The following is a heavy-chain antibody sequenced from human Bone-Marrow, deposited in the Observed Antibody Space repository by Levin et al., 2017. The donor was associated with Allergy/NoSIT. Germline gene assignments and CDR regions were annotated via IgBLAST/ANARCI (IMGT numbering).Heavy chain of an antibody. Sequence: GGSLRLSCSASGLTVSDNYMTWVRQPPGKGLEWISLMFSGGATYYADSVKGRFTISRDTSKNTLYLQMTSLRPDDTALYFCARTIYDVMTTYMDVWGKGTMVTVSS. D-gene: IGHD3-22*01. V-gene: IGHV3-66*02. J-gene: IGHJ6*03. CDR1: GLTVSDNY. CDR3: ARTIYDVMTTYMDV. CDR2: MFSGGAT.